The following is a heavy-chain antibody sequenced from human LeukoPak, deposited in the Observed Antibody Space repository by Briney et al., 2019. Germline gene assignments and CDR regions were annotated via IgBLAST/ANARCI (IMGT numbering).Heavy chain of an antibody. CDR2: FDPEDGET. CDR1: GYTPTELS. V-gene: IGHV1-24*01. CDR3: ATRSKQRDILTGYPGSWFDP. J-gene: IGHJ5*02. Sequence: GASVKVSCKVSGYTPTELSVHWVRQAPGKGLEWMGGFDPEDGETIYAQKFQGRVTMTEDTSTDTAYMELSSLRSEDTAVYYCATRSKQRDILTGYPGSWFDPWGQGTLVTVSS. D-gene: IGHD3-9*01.